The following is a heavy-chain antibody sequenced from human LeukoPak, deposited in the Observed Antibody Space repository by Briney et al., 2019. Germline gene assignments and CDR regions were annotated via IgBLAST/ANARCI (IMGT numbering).Heavy chain of an antibody. CDR1: GYTFTGYD. CDR2: INPNSGGT. D-gene: IGHD1-1*01. J-gene: IGHJ4*02. Sequence: ASVKVSCKASGYTFTGYDMHWVRQAPGQGLEGMGWINPNSGGTNYAHKFQGRVTMTRDTSINTAYMELSRLESDDSAVYYCAREGAGRNDYWGQGTLVTVSS. CDR3: AREGAGRNDY. V-gene: IGHV1-2*07.